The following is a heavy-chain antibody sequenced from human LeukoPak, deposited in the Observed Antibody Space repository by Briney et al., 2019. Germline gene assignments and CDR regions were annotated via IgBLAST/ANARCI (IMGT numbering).Heavy chain of an antibody. CDR2: ISYSGNT. Sequence: SETLSLTCTVSGGSIRNYYWSWIRQPPGKELEWIGYISYSGNTDSNPSLKSRVTMSVDTSKNQFSLKLSSVTAADTAVYYCARDFYDSSGADAFDIWGQGTMVTVSS. CDR3: ARDFYDSSGADAFDI. J-gene: IGHJ3*02. CDR1: GGSIRNYY. D-gene: IGHD3-22*01. V-gene: IGHV4-59*12.